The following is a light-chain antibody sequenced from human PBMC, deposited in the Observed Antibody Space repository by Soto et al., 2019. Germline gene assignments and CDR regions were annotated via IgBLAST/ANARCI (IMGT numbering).Light chain of an antibody. CDR2: EVS. J-gene: IGLJ3*02. CDR3: SSYTRSGRPV. CDR1: SSDVGGYNY. V-gene: IGLV2-14*01. Sequence: QSALTQPASVSGSPGQSITISCTGTSSDVGGYNYVSWYQQHPGKAPKLIIYEVSNRPSGISNRFSGSKSGNTASLTISGLQAEDEGDYNCSSYTRSGRPVFGGGTTVTVL.